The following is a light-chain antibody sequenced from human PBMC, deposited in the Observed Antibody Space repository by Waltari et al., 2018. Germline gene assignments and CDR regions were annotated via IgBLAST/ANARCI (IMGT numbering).Light chain of an antibody. CDR3: NSRDSNGNPFV. V-gene: IGLV3-19*01. J-gene: IGLJ1*01. Sequence: SSELTQDPAVSVALGQTVRITCQGDSLSYYYANWYRPKPGQAPLLVMYGKNNRPSGIPDRFAGSYSGDTASLTITGAQAEDEADYYFNSRDSNGNPFVFGPATKVTVL. CDR1: SLSYYY. CDR2: GKN.